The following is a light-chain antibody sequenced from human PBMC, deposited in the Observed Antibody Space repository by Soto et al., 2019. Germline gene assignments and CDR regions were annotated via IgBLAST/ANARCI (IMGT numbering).Light chain of an antibody. Sequence: DIEMTQSPSTLSASIGDRVTITCRASQSFSNCLAWYQQKPGKAPKHLIYKTSSLESGVPSRFSGSASGTEFTLTISSLQPDDFATYYCQQYGSPPWTFGQGTEVEAK. V-gene: IGKV1-5*03. J-gene: IGKJ1*01. CDR2: KTS. CDR1: QSFSNC. CDR3: QQYGSPPWT.